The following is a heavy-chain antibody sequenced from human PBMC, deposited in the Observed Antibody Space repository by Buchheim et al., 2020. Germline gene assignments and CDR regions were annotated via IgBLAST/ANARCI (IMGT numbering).Heavy chain of an antibody. CDR2: IYHSGST. Sequence: QVQLQESGPGLVKPSGTLSLTCDVSGGSISSNYWWSWVRQPPGMGLEWIGEIYHSGSTNYNPSLKSRVTISVDKSKNPLSLKLTSVTAADTAVYYCARIPYYYYYGLDVWGKGTT. V-gene: IGHV4-4*02. CDR1: GGSISSNYW. J-gene: IGHJ6*04. D-gene: IGHD2-21*01. CDR3: ARIPYYYYYGLDV.